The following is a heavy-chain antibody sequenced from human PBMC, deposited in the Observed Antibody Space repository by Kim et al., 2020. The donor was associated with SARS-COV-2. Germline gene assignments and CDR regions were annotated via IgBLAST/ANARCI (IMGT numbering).Heavy chain of an antibody. CDR2: YYRGST. V-gene: IGHV4-59*09. CDR3: ARGFDL. J-gene: IGHJ2*01. Sequence: YYRGSTNPHPAPKSRVTISVDTSKNQFSLKLGSVTAADTAVYYCARGFDLWGRGTLVTVSS.